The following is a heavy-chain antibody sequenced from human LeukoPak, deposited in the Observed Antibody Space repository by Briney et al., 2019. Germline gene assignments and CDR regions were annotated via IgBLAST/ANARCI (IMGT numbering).Heavy chain of an antibody. D-gene: IGHD3-10*01. CDR3: AKGHYGSGTYLHSYFFDY. V-gene: IGHV3-21*01. CDR2: ISSSSSYI. Sequence: GGSLRLSCAASGFTFSSYSMNWVHQAPGKGLEWVSSISSSSSYIYYADSVKGRFTISRENAKNSLYLQMNSQRAEDTAVYYCAKGHYGSGTYLHSYFFDYWGQGTLVTVSS. J-gene: IGHJ4*02. CDR1: GFTFSSYS.